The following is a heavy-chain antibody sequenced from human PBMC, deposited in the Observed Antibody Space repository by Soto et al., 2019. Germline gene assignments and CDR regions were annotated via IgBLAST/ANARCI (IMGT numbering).Heavy chain of an antibody. Sequence: GGSLRLSCAASGFTFSSYSMNWVRQAPGKGLEWVSYISSSSSTIYYADSVKGRFTISRDNAKNSLYLQMNSLRDEDTAVYYCARSPSGYSPPPPYYYGMDVWGQGTTVTVSS. J-gene: IGHJ6*02. CDR1: GFTFSSYS. D-gene: IGHD6-13*01. V-gene: IGHV3-48*02. CDR2: ISSSSSTI. CDR3: ARSPSGYSPPPPYYYGMDV.